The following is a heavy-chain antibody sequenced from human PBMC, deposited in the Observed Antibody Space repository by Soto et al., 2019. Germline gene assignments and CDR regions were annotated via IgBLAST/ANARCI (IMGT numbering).Heavy chain of an antibody. CDR3: ARAVIWSPAGYFDY. D-gene: IGHD3-16*01. CDR2: IIPILGIA. CDR1: GRTFSSYT. Sequence: QVQLVQSGAEVKKPGSSVKVSCKASGRTFSSYTISWVRQAPGQGLEWMGRIIPILGIANYAQKFQGRVTITADKSTSTAYMELSSLRSEDTAVYYCARAVIWSPAGYFDYWGQGTLVTVSS. V-gene: IGHV1-69*02. J-gene: IGHJ4*02.